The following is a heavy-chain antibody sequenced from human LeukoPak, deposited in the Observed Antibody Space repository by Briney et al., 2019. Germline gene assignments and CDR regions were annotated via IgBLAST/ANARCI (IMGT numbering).Heavy chain of an antibody. J-gene: IGHJ4*02. CDR1: GFTFSSYG. CDR2: ISSSSSYI. V-gene: IGHV3-21*01. Sequence: GGSLRLSCAASGFTFSSYGMSWVRQAPGKGLEWVSSISSSSSYIYYADSVKGRFTISRDNAKNSLYLQMNSLRAEDTAVYYCARDGDSSGYGYWGQGTLVTVSS. D-gene: IGHD3-22*01. CDR3: ARDGDSSGYGY.